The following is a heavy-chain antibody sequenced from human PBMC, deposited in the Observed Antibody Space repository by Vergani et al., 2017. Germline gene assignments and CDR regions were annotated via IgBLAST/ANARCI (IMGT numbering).Heavy chain of an antibody. Sequence: QMQLQQWGAVLLKPSETLSLTCAVYGGSFSGYYWSWIRQPPGKGLEWIGYIYYSGSTYYNPSLKSRVTISVDTSKNQFSLKLSSVTAADTAVHYCAWGEVMVRGVIDAFDIWGQGTMVTVSS. J-gene: IGHJ3*02. D-gene: IGHD3-10*01. CDR1: GGSFSGYY. CDR2: IYYSGST. V-gene: IGHV4-34*01. CDR3: AWGEVMVRGVIDAFDI.